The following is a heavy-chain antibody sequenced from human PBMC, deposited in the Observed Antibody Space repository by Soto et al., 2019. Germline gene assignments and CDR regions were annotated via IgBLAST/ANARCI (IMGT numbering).Heavy chain of an antibody. D-gene: IGHD2-8*01. CDR1: GFTFNRHP. J-gene: IGHJ4*02. CDR2: ISHDGNNK. Sequence: QVQLVESGGCVVQPGRSLRLSCAASGFTFNRHPLHWVRQAPGKGLEWVAVISHDGNNKYYADSVKGRFTISRDNSMNMLYLQMHGLRTEDTAIFYCARASGHIYATLHGPFDHWGQGALVTVSS. V-gene: IGHV3-30-3*01. CDR3: ARASGHIYATLHGPFDH.